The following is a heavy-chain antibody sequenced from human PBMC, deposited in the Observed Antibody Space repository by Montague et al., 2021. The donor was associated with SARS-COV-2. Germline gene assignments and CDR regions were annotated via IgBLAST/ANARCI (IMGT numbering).Heavy chain of an antibody. CDR1: GDSDGIKTPA. CDR3: VRDTGSAQAGFDA. V-gene: IGHV6-1*01. J-gene: IGHJ4*02. D-gene: IGHD4-17*01. Sequence: CAISGDSDGIKTPARNSNEHSPAVRLGQLLMSHYRSEWTSDYATSVEGRISIDPDTSKNQFFLHLRSVTPEDTGVYYCVRDTGSAQAGFDAWGQGTLVTVSS. CDR2: SHYRSEWTS.